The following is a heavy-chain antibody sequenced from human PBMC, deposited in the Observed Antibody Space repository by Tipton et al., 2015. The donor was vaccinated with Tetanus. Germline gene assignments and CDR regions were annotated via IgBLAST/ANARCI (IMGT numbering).Heavy chain of an antibody. Sequence: TLSLTCAVSGGSISSSKLWCWVRQPPGKVLEWVGEMYDSGLTNNNPSLKSRVTISIDKSKNHFSLELSSVTAADTAMYYCAREPAATGTSLFDYWGQGALVTVSS. J-gene: IGHJ4*02. CDR3: AREPAATGTSLFDY. CDR2: MYDSGLT. V-gene: IGHV4-4*02. D-gene: IGHD6-13*01. CDR1: GGSISSSKL.